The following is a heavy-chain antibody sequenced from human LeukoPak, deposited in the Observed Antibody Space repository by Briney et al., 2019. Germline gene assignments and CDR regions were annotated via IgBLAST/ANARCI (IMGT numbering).Heavy chain of an antibody. D-gene: IGHD5-12*01. J-gene: IGHJ4*02. CDR3: ARDIKSVRGYRGYDSRYSYGYYFDY. CDR1: GFTLSDYY. V-gene: IGHV3-11*06. CDR2: ISSSSRFT. Sequence: GGSLRLSCAAPGFTLSDYYMSSIRQAPRKGLECVSDISSSSRFTNYADSVKGRFTMSRDNANNSVYLQINSLRAEDTAVYYCARDIKSVRGYRGYDSRYSYGYYFDYWGQGTLVTVSS.